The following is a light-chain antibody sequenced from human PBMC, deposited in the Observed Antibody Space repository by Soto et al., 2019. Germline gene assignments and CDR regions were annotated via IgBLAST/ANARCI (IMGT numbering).Light chain of an antibody. CDR2: DVS. CDR3: SSFRRSSTFYV. J-gene: IGLJ1*01. V-gene: IGLV2-14*03. Sequence: QSVLTQPASVSGSPGQSITISCTGTSSDIGDSNYVSWYQQHPGKAPKLVIYDVSNRPSGVSNRFSGSKSANTASLTISGLQAEDEADYYCSSFRRSSTFYVFGTGTKVTVL. CDR1: SSDIGDSNY.